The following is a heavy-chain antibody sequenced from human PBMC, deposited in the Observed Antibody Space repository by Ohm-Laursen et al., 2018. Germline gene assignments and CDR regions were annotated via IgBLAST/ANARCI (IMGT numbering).Heavy chain of an antibody. CDR1: GFTFSNYG. CDR3: AKDLRNYYASEPLYYYCGMDV. V-gene: IGHV3-30*18. Sequence: SLRLSCAASGFTFSNYGMHWVRQAPGKGLEWVAVISSDGRNKYYADSVKGRFTISRDNSKNTLYLQMHSLRAEDTAVYYCAKDLRNYYASEPLYYYCGMDVWGQGTKVSVSS. J-gene: IGHJ6*02. CDR2: ISSDGRNK. D-gene: IGHD3-10*01.